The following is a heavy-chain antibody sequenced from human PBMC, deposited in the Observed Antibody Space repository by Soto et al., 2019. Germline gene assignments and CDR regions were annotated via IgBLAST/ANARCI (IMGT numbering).Heavy chain of an antibody. CDR3: ARGAGSSSRHYYFDY. J-gene: IGHJ4*02. D-gene: IGHD6-6*01. CDR1: GYIFTGDD. CDR2: INAGNGNT. Sequence: SVKVSRQGTGYIFTGDDMPWVRQAPGQRLEWMGWINAGNGNTKYSQKFQGRVTITRDTSASTAYMELSSLRSEDTAVYYCARGAGSSSRHYYFDYWGQGTLVTVSS. V-gene: IGHV1-3*01.